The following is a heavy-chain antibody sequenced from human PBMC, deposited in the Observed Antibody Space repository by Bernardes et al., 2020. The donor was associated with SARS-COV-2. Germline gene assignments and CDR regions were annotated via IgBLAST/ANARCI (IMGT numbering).Heavy chain of an antibody. D-gene: IGHD6-19*01. Sequence: SETLSLTCTVSGGSINNYYWTWIRQPAGKGLEWIGRLYTLGSTNSNPSLQSRVTLSLDTSKNQFSLRMKSVTAADTAVYYCATHEGVAVAGNTGGDHWGQGTLVTVSS. CDR2: LYTLGST. V-gene: IGHV4-4*07. J-gene: IGHJ4*02. CDR3: ATHEGVAVAGNTGGDH. CDR1: GGSINNYY.